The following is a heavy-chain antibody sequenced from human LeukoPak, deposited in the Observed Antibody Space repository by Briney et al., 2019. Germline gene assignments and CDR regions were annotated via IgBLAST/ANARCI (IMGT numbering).Heavy chain of an antibody. CDR3: ARSTVTTFAFDI. CDR1: GYTFTSYY. V-gene: IGHV1-46*01. Sequence: ASVKVSCTASGYTFTSYYMHWVRQAPGQGLEWMGIINPSGGSTSYAQKFQGRVTMTRDTSTSTVYMELSSLRSEDTAVYYCARSTVTTFAFDIWGQGTMVTVSS. CDR2: INPSGGST. D-gene: IGHD4-17*01. J-gene: IGHJ3*02.